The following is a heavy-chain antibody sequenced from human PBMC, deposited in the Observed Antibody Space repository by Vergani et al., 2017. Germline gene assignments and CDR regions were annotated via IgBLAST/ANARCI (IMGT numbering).Heavy chain of an antibody. J-gene: IGHJ5*02. CDR1: GYTFTGYY. V-gene: IGHV1-2*04. CDR2: INPNSGGT. Sequence: QVQLVQSGAEVKKPGASVKVSCKASGYTFTGYYMHWVRQAPGQGLEWMGWINPNSGGTNYAQKFQGWVTRTRETSNSTAYMELRRLRSDDTAVYYCARETDGKKGFGFDPWGQGTLVTVSS. D-gene: IGHD3-10*01. CDR3: ARETDGKKGFGFDP.